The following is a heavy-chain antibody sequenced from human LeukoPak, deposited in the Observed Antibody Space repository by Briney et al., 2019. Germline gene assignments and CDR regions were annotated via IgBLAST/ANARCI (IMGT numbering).Heavy chain of an antibody. CDR1: GGSISSYY. V-gene: IGHV4-59*01. J-gene: IGHJ4*02. CDR3: ARGGIVGATTGLFDY. CDR2: IYYSGST. D-gene: IGHD1-26*01. Sequence: PSETLSLTCTVSGGSISSYYWSWIRQPPGKGLEWIGYIYYSGSTNYNPSLKSRVTISVDTSKNQFSLKLSSVTAADTAVYYCARGGIVGATTGLFDYWGQGTLVTVSS.